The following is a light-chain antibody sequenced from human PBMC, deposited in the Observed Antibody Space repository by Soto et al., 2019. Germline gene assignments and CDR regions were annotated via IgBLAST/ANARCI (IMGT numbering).Light chain of an antibody. CDR1: SSNIGAGYD. Sequence: QSVLTQPPSVSGAPGQRVTISCTGSSSNIGAGYDVHWYQQLPGTAPKLLIYGNSNRPSGVPDRFSGSKSGTSASLAITGVQAEDEADYYCQCYDSSMSAYVFGTGTKVTVL. CDR2: GNS. CDR3: QCYDSSMSAYV. V-gene: IGLV1-40*01. J-gene: IGLJ1*01.